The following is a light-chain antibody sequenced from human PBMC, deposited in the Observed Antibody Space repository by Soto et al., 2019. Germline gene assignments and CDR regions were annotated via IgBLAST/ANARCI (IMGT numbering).Light chain of an antibody. CDR3: LQDYNYPWT. CDR2: TAS. CDR1: RYIRSD. V-gene: IGKV1-6*01. Sequence: IQMTQSPSTLSASVGDSLTITCRASRYIRSDLSWYQQRPGQAPKVLIYTASSLQSGVPSRFSGSGSGTDFTLTISSLQPEDCATYYCLQDYNYPWTFGQGTKVDIK. J-gene: IGKJ1*01.